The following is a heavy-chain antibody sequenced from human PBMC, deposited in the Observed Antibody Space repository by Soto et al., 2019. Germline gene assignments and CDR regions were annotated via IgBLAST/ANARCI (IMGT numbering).Heavy chain of an antibody. J-gene: IGHJ6*02. D-gene: IGHD2-2*01. CDR2: IIPIFGTA. CDR3: ARQATYQLLLYGMDV. V-gene: IGHV1-69*13. Sequence: ASVKVSCKASGGTFSSYAISWVRQAPGQGLEWMGGIIPIFGTANYAQKFQGRVTITADESTSTAYMELSSLRSEDTAVYYCARQATYQLLLYGMDVWGQGTTVTVSS. CDR1: GGTFSSYA.